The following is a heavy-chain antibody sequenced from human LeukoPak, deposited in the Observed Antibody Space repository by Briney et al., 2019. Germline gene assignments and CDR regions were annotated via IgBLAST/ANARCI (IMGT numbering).Heavy chain of an antibody. V-gene: IGHV3-21*01. CDR1: GFTFSSYS. CDR2: ISSSSSYI. Sequence: PGGSLRLSCAASGFTFSSYSMNWVRQAPGKGLEWVSSISSSSSYIYYADSVKGRFTISRDNVKNSLYLQMNSLRAEDTAVYYCARVEGSSGWYIPKGYYYGMDVWGQGTTVTVSS. CDR3: ARVEGSSGWYIPKGYYYGMDV. D-gene: IGHD6-19*01. J-gene: IGHJ6*02.